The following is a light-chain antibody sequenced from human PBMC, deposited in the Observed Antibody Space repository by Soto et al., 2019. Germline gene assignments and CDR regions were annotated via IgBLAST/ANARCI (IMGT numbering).Light chain of an antibody. CDR2: DAS. J-gene: IGKJ2*01. CDR1: QTVGTF. CDR3: QHRTNWPRT. Sequence: EIVLTQSPATLSLSPGERXTLSCRASQTVGTFLAWYQQKPGQAPRLVIYDASKRATGIPARFSGTGSGTDFALTISSIEPEDFAVYYCQHRTNWPRTFGQGTKLDIK. V-gene: IGKV3-11*01.